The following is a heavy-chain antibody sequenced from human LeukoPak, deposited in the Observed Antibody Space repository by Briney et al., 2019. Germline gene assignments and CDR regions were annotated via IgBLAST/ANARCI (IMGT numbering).Heavy chain of an antibody. J-gene: IGHJ4*02. Sequence: GGSLRLSCAASGFTFSSYGMQWVRQAPGKGLEWVAFIQYDGSNKYYADSVKGRFTISRDNSKNTVYLQMNSLRAEDTPVNYCAKAWIVAAVDYWGQGTLVTVST. CDR1: GFTFSSYG. CDR3: AKAWIVAAVDY. V-gene: IGHV3-30*02. D-gene: IGHD1-26*01. CDR2: IQYDGSNK.